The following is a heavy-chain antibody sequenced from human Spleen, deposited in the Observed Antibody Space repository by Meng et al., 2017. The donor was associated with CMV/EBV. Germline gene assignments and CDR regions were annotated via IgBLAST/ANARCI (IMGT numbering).Heavy chain of an antibody. Sequence: ASVKVSCKASGYTFTGYYMHWVRQAAGQGLEWMGWMNPNSGNTGSAQRFQDRITMTRDTSISTAYMELSSLTSEDTAVYYCARGGHCIGTSCYWGGWFGPWGQGTLVTVSS. D-gene: IGHD2-2*01. CDR1: GYTFTGYY. CDR3: ARGGHCIGTSCYWGGWFGP. V-gene: IGHV1-8*02. J-gene: IGHJ5*02. CDR2: MNPNSGNT.